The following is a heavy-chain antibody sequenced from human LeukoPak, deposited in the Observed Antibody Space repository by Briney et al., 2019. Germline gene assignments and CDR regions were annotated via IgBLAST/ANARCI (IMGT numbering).Heavy chain of an antibody. D-gene: IGHD3-16*01. CDR2: INEDGGEI. Sequence: GGSLRLSCAASGFTFSRSWMTWVRQAPGKGLEWVASINEDGGEIHYVDSVKGRFTISRDNAKNSLYLQMNSLRAEDAAVYYCAKDDAWGRFQDWGQGTLVTVSS. V-gene: IGHV3-7*03. J-gene: IGHJ1*01. CDR3: AKDDAWGRFQD. CDR1: GFTFSRSW.